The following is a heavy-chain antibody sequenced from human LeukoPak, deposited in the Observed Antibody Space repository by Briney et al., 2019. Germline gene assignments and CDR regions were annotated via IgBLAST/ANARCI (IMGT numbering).Heavy chain of an antibody. CDR3: AREGPGDNIDY. V-gene: IGHV3-21*01. CDR1: GFTFSSYS. CDR2: ISSSSYI. D-gene: IGHD2/OR15-2a*01. J-gene: IGHJ4*02. Sequence: PGGSLRLSCAASGFTFSSYSMNWVRQAPGKGLEWVSSISSSSYIYYADSVKGRFTISRDNAKNSLYLQMNSLRAEDTAVYYCAREGPGDNIDYWGQGTLVTVSS.